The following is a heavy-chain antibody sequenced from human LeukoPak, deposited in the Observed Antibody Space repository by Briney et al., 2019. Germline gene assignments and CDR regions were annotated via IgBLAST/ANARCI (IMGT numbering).Heavy chain of an antibody. CDR3: ARLDTAEYYYYGMDV. J-gene: IGHJ6*02. V-gene: IGHV1-18*01. D-gene: IGHD5-18*01. CDR2: ISAYNGNT. CDR1: GYTFTSYG. Sequence: EASVKVSCKASGYTFTSYGISWVRQAPGQGLEWMGWISAYNGNTNYAQKLQGRVTMATDTSTSTAYMELRSLRSVDTAVYYCARLDTAEYYYYGMDVWGQGTTVTVSS.